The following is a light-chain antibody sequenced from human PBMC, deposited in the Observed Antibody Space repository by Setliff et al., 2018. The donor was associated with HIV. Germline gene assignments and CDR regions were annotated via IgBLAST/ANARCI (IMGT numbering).Light chain of an antibody. CDR3: TSYTSSYTLV. CDR1: SSDVGGYNY. CDR2: EVS. Sequence: QSVLTQPASVSGSPGQSITISCTGTSSDVGGYNYVSWYQRHPGKAPKVMIYEVSNWPSGVSNRFSGSKSGNTASLTISGLQAEDEADYHCTSYTSSYTLVFGTGTKVTV. V-gene: IGLV2-14*01. J-gene: IGLJ1*01.